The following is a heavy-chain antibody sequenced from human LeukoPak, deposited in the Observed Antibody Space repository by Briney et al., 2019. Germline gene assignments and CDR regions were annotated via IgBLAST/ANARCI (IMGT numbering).Heavy chain of an antibody. CDR1: GDSITSDNYY. CDR3: ARIIRDYGMDV. CDR2: ISTSGTI. J-gene: IGHJ6*02. D-gene: IGHD3-3*02. Sequence: PSQTLSLTCTVSGDSITSDNYYWIWIRQPAGKGLEWIGRISTSGTINYNPSLRSRVTMPVDTSKNQFSLKLSSVTAADTAVYYCARIIRDYGMDVWGQGTTATVFS. V-gene: IGHV4-61*02.